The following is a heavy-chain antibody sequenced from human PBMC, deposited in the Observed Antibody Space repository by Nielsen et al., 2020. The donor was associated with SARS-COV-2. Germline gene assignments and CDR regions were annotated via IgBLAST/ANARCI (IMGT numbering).Heavy chain of an antibody. CDR1: SGAITSSSYY. D-gene: IGHD3-10*01. J-gene: IGHJ6*02. CDR2: MYYNGNT. Sequence: SETLSLTCTVSSGAITSSSYYWGWVRQSPGRGLEWVGFMYYNGNTHYNASLKGRVTIFAEMSKTNLTLKLTSVTAADSAVYYCAIQLWSPPFYGLEVWGQGTTVTVSS. CDR3: AIQLWSPPFYGLEV. V-gene: IGHV4-39*01.